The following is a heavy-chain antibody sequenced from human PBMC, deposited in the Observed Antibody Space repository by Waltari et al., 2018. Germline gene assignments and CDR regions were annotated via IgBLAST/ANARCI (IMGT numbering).Heavy chain of an antibody. J-gene: IGHJ4*02. V-gene: IGHV1-69*04. CDR2: CIPILGIA. Sequence: QVQLVQSGAEVKKPGSSVKVSCKASGGTFSSYAISWVRQAPGQGLEWMGGCIPILGIANYAKKFQGRVTITADESTSTAYMELSSLRSEDTAVYYCARVPNPYYYDSSGYYYFDYWGQGTLVTVSS. D-gene: IGHD3-22*01. CDR1: GGTFSSYA. CDR3: ARVPNPYYYDSSGYYYFDY.